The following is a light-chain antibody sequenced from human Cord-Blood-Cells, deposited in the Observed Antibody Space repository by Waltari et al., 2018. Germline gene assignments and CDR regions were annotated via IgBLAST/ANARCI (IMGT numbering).Light chain of an antibody. CDR3: SSYTSSSTLPV. V-gene: IGLV2-14*01. Sequence: QSALTKPASVSGSPGQSITISCTGTSSDVGGYNYVSWYQQHPGKAPKLMIYDVSNRPSVVSNRVAGSKSGNTASLTISGLQAEDEADYYCSSYTSSSTLPVFGGGTKLTVL. J-gene: IGLJ2*01. CDR1: SSDVGGYNY. CDR2: DVS.